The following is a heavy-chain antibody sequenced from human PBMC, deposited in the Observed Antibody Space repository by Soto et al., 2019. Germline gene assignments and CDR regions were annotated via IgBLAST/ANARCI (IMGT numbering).Heavy chain of an antibody. CDR1: GFTFSSYS. V-gene: IGHV3-21*01. Sequence: EVQLVESGGGLVKPGGSLRLSCAATGFTFSSYSMNWVRHAPGKGLEWGSSISSSSSYIYYADSVKGRFTISRVNAKKSLFLQMNRVRAEDTAVYYCARDVDKVTTPFDIWGQGTMVTVSS. CDR2: ISSSSSYI. D-gene: IGHD4-17*01. J-gene: IGHJ3*02. CDR3: ARDVDKVTTPFDI.